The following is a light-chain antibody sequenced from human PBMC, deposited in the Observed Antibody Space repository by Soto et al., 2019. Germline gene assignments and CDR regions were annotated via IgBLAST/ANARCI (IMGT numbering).Light chain of an antibody. J-gene: IGKJ1*01. Sequence: DIVMTQSPDSLAVSLGERATINCKSSQSVLYSSNNKNYLAWYQQKPGQPPKLPIYWASTRESGVPDRFSGGGSGTDFTLTISSLQAEDVAVYYCQQYYSFSTFGQGTKVDIK. CDR3: QQYYSFST. V-gene: IGKV4-1*01. CDR1: QSVLYSSNNKNY. CDR2: WAS.